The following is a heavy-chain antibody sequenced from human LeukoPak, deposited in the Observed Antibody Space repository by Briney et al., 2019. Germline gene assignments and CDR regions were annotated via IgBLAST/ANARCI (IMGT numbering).Heavy chain of an antibody. D-gene: IGHD4-17*01. CDR1: GGSISSYY. CDR3: ARLLIDYGDYVDYFDY. Sequence: SETLSLTCTVSGGSISSYYWSWIRQPPGKGLEWIGYIYYSGSTNYNPSLKSRVTISVDTSKNQFSLKLSSVTAADTAVYYCARLLIDYGDYVDYFDYWGQGTLVTASS. J-gene: IGHJ4*02. V-gene: IGHV4-59*01. CDR2: IYYSGST.